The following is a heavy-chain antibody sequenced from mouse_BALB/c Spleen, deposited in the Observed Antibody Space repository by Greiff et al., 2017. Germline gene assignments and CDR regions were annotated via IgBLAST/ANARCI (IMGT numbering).Heavy chain of an antibody. CDR1: GFNIKDTY. D-gene: IGHD1-1*01. CDR3: ASRSYYYGSPPFAY. V-gene: IGHV14-3*02. Sequence: EVQGVESGAELVKPGASVKLSCTASGFNIKDTYMHWVKQRPEQGLEWIGRIDPANGNTKYDPKFQGKATITADTSSNTAYLQLSSLTSEDTAVYYCASRSYYYGSPPFAYWGQGTLVTVSA. CDR2: IDPANGNT. J-gene: IGHJ3*01.